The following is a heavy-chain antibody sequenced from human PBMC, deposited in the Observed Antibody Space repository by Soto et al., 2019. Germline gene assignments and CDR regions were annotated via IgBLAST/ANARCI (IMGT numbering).Heavy chain of an antibody. CDR2: ISSSSSTI. CDR1: GFTFSSYS. CDR3: ARDRTIDWYGAQELVLYFDL. V-gene: IGHV3-48*02. D-gene: IGHD6-6*01. Sequence: EVQLVESGGGLVQPGGSLRLSCAASGFTFSSYSMNWVRQAPGKGLEWVSYISSSSSTIYYADSVKGRFTISRDNAKNSLYLQMNSLRDEDTAVYYCARDRTIDWYGAQELVLYFDLWGRGTLVTVSS. J-gene: IGHJ2*01.